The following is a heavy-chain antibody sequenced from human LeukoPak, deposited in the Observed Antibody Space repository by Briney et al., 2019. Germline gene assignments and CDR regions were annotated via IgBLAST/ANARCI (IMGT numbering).Heavy chain of an antibody. CDR2: IYYSGST. CDR3: ARYVAHSGYYVYGIDY. D-gene: IGHD3-22*01. Sequence: PWETLSLTFTVLGASIFSSDYYWTCIRQPPGRGLDWIVHIYYSGSTHYNPSLKSRITISIGTSKTQFSLKLSSVTAAATAVYYCARYVAHSGYYVYGIDYWGQGILVTVSA. J-gene: IGHJ4*02. V-gene: IGHV4-30-4*01. CDR1: GASIFSSDYY.